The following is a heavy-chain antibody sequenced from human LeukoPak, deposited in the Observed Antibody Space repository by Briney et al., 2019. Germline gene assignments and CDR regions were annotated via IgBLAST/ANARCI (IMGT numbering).Heavy chain of an antibody. CDR1: GYTFTSYY. CDR2: INPSGGST. J-gene: IGHJ4*02. CDR3: ATEPLHGDYSDY. Sequence: ASVKVSCKASGYTFTSYYMHWVRQAPGQGLEWMGIINPSGGSTSYAQKFQGRVTMTRDTSTSTVYMELSSLRSEDTAVYYCATEPLHGDYSDYWGQGTLVTVSS. D-gene: IGHD4-17*01. V-gene: IGHV1-46*01.